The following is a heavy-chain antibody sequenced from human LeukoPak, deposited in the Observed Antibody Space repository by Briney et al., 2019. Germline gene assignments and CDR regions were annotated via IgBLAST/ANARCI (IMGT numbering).Heavy chain of an antibody. CDR1: GFTFSSYS. Sequence: GSLRLSCAASGFTFSSYSMNRVRQAPGKGLEWVSSISSSSSYIYYADSVKGRFTISRDNAKNSLYLQMNSLRAEDTAVYYCARDKDIVVVPAATYGYYMDVWGKGTTVTVSS. J-gene: IGHJ6*03. CDR3: ARDKDIVVVPAATYGYYMDV. CDR2: ISSSSSYI. V-gene: IGHV3-21*01. D-gene: IGHD2-2*01.